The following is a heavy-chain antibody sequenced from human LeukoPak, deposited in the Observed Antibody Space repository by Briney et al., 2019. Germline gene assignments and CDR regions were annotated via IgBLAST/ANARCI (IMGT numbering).Heavy chain of an antibody. CDR1: GYTFTSYA. Sequence: ASVKVSCKASGYTFTSYAMHWVRQAPGQRLEWMGWINAGNGNTKYSQKFQGRVTITRDTSASTAYMELSSLRSEDTAVYYCARDRPKIRSGYYNPLYYFDYWGQGTLVTVSS. CDR2: INAGNGNT. CDR3: ARDRPKIRSGYYNPLYYFDY. V-gene: IGHV1-3*01. J-gene: IGHJ4*02. D-gene: IGHD3-22*01.